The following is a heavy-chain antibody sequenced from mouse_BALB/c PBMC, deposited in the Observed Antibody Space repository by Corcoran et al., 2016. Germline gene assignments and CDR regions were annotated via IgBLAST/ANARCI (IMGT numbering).Heavy chain of an antibody. D-gene: IGHD1-1*01. CDR1: GFNIKDTY. CDR2: IDPANGNT. CDR3: CRSPLLLRGWYFDV. V-gene: IGHV14-3*02. J-gene: IGHJ1*01. Sequence: EVQLQQSGAELVKPGASVKLSGTASGFNIKDTYMHWVKQRPEQGLEWIGRIDPANGNTKYDPKFQGKATITADTSSNTAYLQLSSLTSEDTAVYYWCRSPLLLRGWYFDVWGAGTTVTVSA.